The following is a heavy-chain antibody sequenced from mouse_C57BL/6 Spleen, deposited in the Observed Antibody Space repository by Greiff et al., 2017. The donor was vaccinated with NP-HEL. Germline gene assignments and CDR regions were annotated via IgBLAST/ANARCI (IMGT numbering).Heavy chain of an antibody. V-gene: IGHV1-81*01. J-gene: IGHJ2*01. D-gene: IGHD4-1*01. CDR3: ARSPLGRGGFDY. Sequence: QVQLQQSGAELARPGASVKLSCKASGYTFTSYGISWVKQRTGQGLEWIGEIYPRSGNTYYNEKFKGKATLTADKSSSTAYMELRSLTSEDSAVYFCARSPLGRGGFDYWGQGTTLTVSS. CDR2: IYPRSGNT. CDR1: GYTFTSYG.